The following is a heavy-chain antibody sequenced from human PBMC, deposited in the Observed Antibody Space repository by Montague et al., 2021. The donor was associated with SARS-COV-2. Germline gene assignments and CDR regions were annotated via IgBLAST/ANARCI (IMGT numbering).Heavy chain of an antibody. V-gene: IGHV2-70*01. Sequence: PALVKPTQTLTLTCTFSGFSLTTSGVCVRWIRQSPGKALEWLALINWHDEKYYSTSLKARLTISKDTSKNQVVLTMTNMDPLDTATYYCARTPHGDYSALFDYWGQGILVTVSP. CDR3: ARTPHGDYSALFDY. J-gene: IGHJ4*02. D-gene: IGHD4-17*01. CDR2: INWHDEK. CDR1: GFSLTTSGVC.